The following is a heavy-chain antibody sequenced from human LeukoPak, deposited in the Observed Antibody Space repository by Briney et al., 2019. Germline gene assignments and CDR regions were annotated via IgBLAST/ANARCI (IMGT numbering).Heavy chain of an antibody. D-gene: IGHD5-12*01. Sequence: ASVKVSCKASGYTFTNYAISWVRQAPGQVLEWVGWISAYNGNTNYAQKLQGRVTMTTDTSTSTAYMDLRSLRSDDTAVYYCARVRNSGFRYVDSWGQEPWSPSPQ. CDR3: ARVRNSGFRYVDS. CDR1: GYTFTNYA. CDR2: ISAYNGNT. V-gene: IGHV1-18*01. J-gene: IGHJ5*01.